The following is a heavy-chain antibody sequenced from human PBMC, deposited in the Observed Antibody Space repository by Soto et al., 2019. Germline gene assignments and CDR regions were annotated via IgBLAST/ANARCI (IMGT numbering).Heavy chain of an antibody. J-gene: IGHJ5*02. CDR3: ARGGKTTPKNWFDP. D-gene: IGHD4-17*01. Sequence: NPSETLSLTCTVSGGSISSGGYYWSWIRQHPGKGLEWIGYIYYSGSTYYNPSLKSRVTISVDTSKNQFSLKLSSVTAADTAVYYCARGGKTTPKNWFDPWGQGTLVTVSS. V-gene: IGHV4-31*03. CDR2: IYYSGST. CDR1: GGSISSGGYY.